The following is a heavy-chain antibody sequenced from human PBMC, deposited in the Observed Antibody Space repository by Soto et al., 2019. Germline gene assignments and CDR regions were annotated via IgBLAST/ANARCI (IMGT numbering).Heavy chain of an antibody. CDR1: GFTFSNYA. D-gene: IGHD4-17*01. CDR2: ISYDGSNK. J-gene: IGHJ4*02. Sequence: GGSLRLSCAASGFTFSNYAMHWVRQAPGKGLEWVAVISYDGSNKYYADSVKGRFTISRDNSKNTLYLQMSSLRAEDTAVYYCARRPVTYYFDYWGQGTLVTVSS. V-gene: IGHV3-30-3*01. CDR3: ARRPVTYYFDY.